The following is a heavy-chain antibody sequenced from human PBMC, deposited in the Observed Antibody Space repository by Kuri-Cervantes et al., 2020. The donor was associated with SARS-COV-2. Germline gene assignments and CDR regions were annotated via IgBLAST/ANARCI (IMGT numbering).Heavy chain of an antibody. CDR1: GFTFSSYW. J-gene: IGHJ4*02. V-gene: IGHV3-7*03. Sequence: GESLKISCAASGFTFSSYWMSWVRQAPGKGLEWVANIKQDGSEKYYVDSVKGRFTISRDNAKNSLYLQMNSLRAEDTAVYYFARDRIAFGYWGQGTLVTVSS. CDR2: IKQDGSEK. D-gene: IGHD6-13*01. CDR3: ARDRIAFGY.